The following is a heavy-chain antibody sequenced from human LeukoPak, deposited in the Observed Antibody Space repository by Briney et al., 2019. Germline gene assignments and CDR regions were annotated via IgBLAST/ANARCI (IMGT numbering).Heavy chain of an antibody. CDR2: IYYSGST. D-gene: IGHD3-3*01. CDR3: ARLITIFGVVYFDY. CDR1: GGSISSYY. V-gene: IGHV4-59*08. J-gene: IGHJ4*02. Sequence: SETLSLTCTVSGGSISSYYWSWIRQPPGKGLEWIGYIYYSGSTNYNPSLKSRVTISVDTSKNQFSLKLSSVTAADTAVYYCARLITIFGVVYFDYWGQGTLVTVSS.